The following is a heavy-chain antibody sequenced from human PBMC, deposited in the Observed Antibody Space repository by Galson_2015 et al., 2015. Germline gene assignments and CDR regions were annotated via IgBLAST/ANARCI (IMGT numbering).Heavy chain of an antibody. D-gene: IGHD5-18*01. CDR3: ARGFSSLDC. Sequence: SLRLSCAASGFTFSNYEINWVRQAPGKGLEWVSYITSSGRTIYYADSVKGRFIISRDNAKNSVYLQMNSLRAEDTAVYYCARGFSSLDCWGQGTLVTVSS. J-gene: IGHJ4*02. CDR2: ITSSGRTI. V-gene: IGHV3-48*03. CDR1: GFTFSNYE.